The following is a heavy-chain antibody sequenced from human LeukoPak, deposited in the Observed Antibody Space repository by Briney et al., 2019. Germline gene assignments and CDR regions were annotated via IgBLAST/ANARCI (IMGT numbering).Heavy chain of an antibody. CDR3: ARAGGWFGDYAFDI. CDR2: ISYDGSNK. Sequence: GRSLRLSCAASGFTFSNYGMHWVRQAPGKGLEWVAVISYDGSNKYYSDSVKGRFTISRDNSKNTLYLQMNSLRAEDTGVYYCARAGGWFGDYAFDIWGQGTMVTVSS. D-gene: IGHD3-10*01. CDR1: GFTFSNYG. J-gene: IGHJ3*02. V-gene: IGHV3-30*03.